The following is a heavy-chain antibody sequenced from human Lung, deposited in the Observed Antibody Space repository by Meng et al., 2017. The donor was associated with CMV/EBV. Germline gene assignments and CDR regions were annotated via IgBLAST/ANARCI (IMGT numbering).Heavy chain of an antibody. V-gene: IGHV3-23*01. CDR3: AKSYYDSSGYYYN. D-gene: IGHD3-22*01. CDR1: GFTFRSYA. CDR2: ISGSGGST. Sequence: GESXKISCAASGFTFRSYAMSWVRQAPGKGLEWVSAISGSGGSTYYADSVKGRFTISRDNSKNTLYLQMNSLRAEDTAVYYCAKSYYDSSGYYYNWGQGTLVTVSS. J-gene: IGHJ4*02.